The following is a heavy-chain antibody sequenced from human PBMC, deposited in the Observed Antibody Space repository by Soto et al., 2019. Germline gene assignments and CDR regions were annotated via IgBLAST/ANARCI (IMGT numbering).Heavy chain of an antibody. J-gene: IGHJ4*02. D-gene: IGHD3-22*01. V-gene: IGHV4-59*01. Sequence: EALSLTCNVSCGSISSSYWSWIRQTPGKRLEWIGYIYYSVNTDYNPSLNSRVTILVDTSKNQFSLQLTSVTAADTAVYYWARGLIRGDYWGQAILGNVSP. CDR2: IYYSVNT. CDR1: CGSISSSY. CDR3: ARGLIRGDY.